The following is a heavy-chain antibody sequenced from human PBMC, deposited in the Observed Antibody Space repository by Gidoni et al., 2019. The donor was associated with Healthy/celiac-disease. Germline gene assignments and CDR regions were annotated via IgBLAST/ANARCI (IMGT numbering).Heavy chain of an antibody. V-gene: IGHV4-59*01. D-gene: IGHD2-15*01. CDR1: GGSISSYY. Sequence: QVQLQEAGPGLVKPSETLSLTCMVSGGSISSYYWSWIRQPPGKGLEWIGYIVFSGSTNYNPSLKRRVTISLDTSKNQFSLRLSSVTAADTAVYYCARDFTSGFDYWGQGIQVTVSS. CDR3: ARDFTSGFDY. J-gene: IGHJ4*02. CDR2: IVFSGST.